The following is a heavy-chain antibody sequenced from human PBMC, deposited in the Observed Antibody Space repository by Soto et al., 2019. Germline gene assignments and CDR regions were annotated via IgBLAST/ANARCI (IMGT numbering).Heavy chain of an antibody. Sequence: EVQLVESGGGLVQPGGSLRLSCAASGFTFSSYSMNWVRQAPGKGLEWVSYISSSSSTIYYADSVKGRFTISRDNAKNSLYLQMNSLRAEDTAVYHCARDLGSSWYPEYFQHWGQGTLVTVSS. CDR2: ISSSSSTI. CDR1: GFTFSSYS. J-gene: IGHJ1*01. V-gene: IGHV3-48*01. CDR3: ARDLGSSWYPEYFQH. D-gene: IGHD6-13*01.